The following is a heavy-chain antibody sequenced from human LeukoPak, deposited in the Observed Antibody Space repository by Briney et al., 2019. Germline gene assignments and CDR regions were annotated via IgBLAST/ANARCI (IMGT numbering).Heavy chain of an antibody. V-gene: IGHV1-2*02. J-gene: IGHJ4*02. CDR1: GYTFTDYY. CDR2: IDPKSGGT. D-gene: IGHD2-2*01. CDR3: ARVPGPYTTSRYDY. Sequence: ASVKVSCKTSGYTFTDYYIHWVRQAPGQGPELMGGIDPKSGGTNYAQKYQVRVAMTRDTSISTVYMELSGLRSDDTAVYYCARVPGPYTTSRYDYWGQGTLVTVSS.